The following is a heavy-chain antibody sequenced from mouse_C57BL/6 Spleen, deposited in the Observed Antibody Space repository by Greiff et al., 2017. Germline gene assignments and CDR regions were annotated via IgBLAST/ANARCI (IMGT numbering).Heavy chain of an antibody. CDR1: GYTFTDYE. CDR3: TRRETGADCYAIDY. J-gene: IGHJ4*01. V-gene: IGHV1-15*01. CDR2: IDPETGGT. D-gene: IGHD3-3*01. Sequence: VQLQQSGAELVRPGASVTLSCKASGYTFTDYEMHWVKQTPVHGLEWIGAIDPETGGTAYNQKFKGKAILTADKYSSTAYMELRSLTSEDSAVXYGTRRETGADCYAIDYWGQGTSVTVSS.